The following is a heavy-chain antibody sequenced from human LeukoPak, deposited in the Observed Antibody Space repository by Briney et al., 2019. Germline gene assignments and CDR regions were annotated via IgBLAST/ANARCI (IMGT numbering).Heavy chain of an antibody. V-gene: IGHV3-48*03. Sequence: PGGSLRLSCAASGFTFSSYEMNWVRQAPGKGLEWVSYISSSGTTTEYADSVKGRFTISRDNAKNSLSLQMNSLRDEDTAVYYCARDYGWSFDYWGQGTLVTVSS. CDR3: ARDYGWSFDY. J-gene: IGHJ4*02. D-gene: IGHD6-19*01. CDR1: GFTFSSYE. CDR2: ISSSGTTT.